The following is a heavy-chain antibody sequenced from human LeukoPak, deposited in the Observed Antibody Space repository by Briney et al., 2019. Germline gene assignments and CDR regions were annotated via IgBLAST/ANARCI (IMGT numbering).Heavy chain of an antibody. D-gene: IGHD3-10*01. CDR2: ISSSSSTI. CDR3: ASHMVRGVG. Sequence: GGSLRLSCAASGFTFSSYSMNWVRQAPGKGLEWVSYISSSSSTIYYADSVKGRFTISRDNAKNSLYLQMNSLRAEDTAVYYCASHMVRGVGWGQGTLVTVSS. CDR1: GFTFSSYS. J-gene: IGHJ4*02. V-gene: IGHV3-48*01.